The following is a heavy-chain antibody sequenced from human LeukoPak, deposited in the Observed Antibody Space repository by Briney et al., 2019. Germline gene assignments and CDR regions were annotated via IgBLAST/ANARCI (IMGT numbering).Heavy chain of an antibody. Sequence: GGSLRLSCAASVFTFSSYAMHWVRQAPGKGLEYVSAISSNGGSTYYANSVKGRFTISRDNSKNTLYLQMGSLRAEDIAVYYCARDRADREYGYYLFCYCFGMDVWGQGTTVTVSS. D-gene: IGHD4-17*01. CDR3: ARDRADREYGYYLFCYCFGMDV. J-gene: IGHJ6*02. V-gene: IGHV3-64*01. CDR2: ISSNGGST. CDR1: VFTFSSYA.